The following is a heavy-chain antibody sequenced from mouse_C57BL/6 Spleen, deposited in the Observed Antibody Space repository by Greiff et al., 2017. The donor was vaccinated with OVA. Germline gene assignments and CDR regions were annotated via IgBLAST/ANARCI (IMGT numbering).Heavy chain of an antibody. Sequence: EVNVVESGGGLVKPGGSLKLSCAASGFTFSDYGMHWVRQAPGKGLEWVAYISSGSSTIYYADKVKGRFTISRDKANNTLFLQMTSLRSEDTAMYYCARGGLRHFDDWGKGTTLTVSS. J-gene: IGHJ2*01. CDR1: GFTFSDYG. CDR2: ISSGSSTI. D-gene: IGHD2-4*01. CDR3: ARGGLRHFDD. V-gene: IGHV5-17*01.